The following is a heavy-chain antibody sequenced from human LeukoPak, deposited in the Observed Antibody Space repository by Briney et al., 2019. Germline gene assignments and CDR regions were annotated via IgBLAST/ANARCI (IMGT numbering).Heavy chain of an antibody. J-gene: IGHJ4*02. CDR2: INHSGST. D-gene: IGHD3-9*01. CDR3: AIGSFLLYFDWLLQAPDY. Sequence: PSETLSLTCAVYGGSFSGYYWSWIPQPPGKGLEWIGGINHSGSTNYNPSLKSRVTISVDTSKNQFSLKLSSVTAADTAVYYCAIGSFLLYFDWLLQAPDYWGQGTLVTVSS. V-gene: IGHV4-34*01. CDR1: GGSFSGYY.